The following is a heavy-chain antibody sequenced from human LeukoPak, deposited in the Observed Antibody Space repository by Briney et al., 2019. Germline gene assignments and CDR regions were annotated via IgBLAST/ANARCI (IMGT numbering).Heavy chain of an antibody. Sequence: PSETLSLTCTVSGGAISSSSYYWGWIRQPPRKGLEWIGSIFYSGSTYYNPSLKSRVTISVDTSKNQFSLKLSSVTAADTAVYYCGRHQTMYYGMDVWGQGTTVTVSS. J-gene: IGHJ6*02. CDR3: GRHQTMYYGMDV. CDR2: IFYSGST. D-gene: IGHD4/OR15-4a*01. V-gene: IGHV4-39*01. CDR1: GGAISSSSYY.